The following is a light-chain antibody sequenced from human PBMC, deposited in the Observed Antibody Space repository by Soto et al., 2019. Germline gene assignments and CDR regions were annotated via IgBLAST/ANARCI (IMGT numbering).Light chain of an antibody. Sequence: QSALTQPASVSGAPGQAVTISCTGTSSDVGNYKYVSWYQQHPGKAPKHIIYKVKTRPSGVSNRLYGSKSGNTAYLTISGLKTEDETHYYFLLYASSGTYAFGTGTKVPVL. CDR1: SSDVGNYKY. CDR2: KVK. J-gene: IGLJ1*01. V-gene: IGLV2-14*01. CDR3: LLYASSGTYA.